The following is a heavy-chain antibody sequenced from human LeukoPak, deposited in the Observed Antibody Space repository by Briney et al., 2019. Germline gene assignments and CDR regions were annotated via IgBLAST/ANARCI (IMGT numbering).Heavy chain of an antibody. D-gene: IGHD3-22*01. CDR1: GYSISSGYF. CDR3: ARDHRVSYYDSSGYFDY. J-gene: IGHJ4*02. CDR2: MSHSGIT. V-gene: IGHV4-38-2*02. Sequence: PSETLSLTCTVSGYSISSGYFWGWIRQPPGEGLEWIASMSHSGITYFDPSLSGRVIMSIDTSKNQFSLRLSSVTAADTAVYYCARDHRVSYYDSSGYFDYWGQGTLVTVSS.